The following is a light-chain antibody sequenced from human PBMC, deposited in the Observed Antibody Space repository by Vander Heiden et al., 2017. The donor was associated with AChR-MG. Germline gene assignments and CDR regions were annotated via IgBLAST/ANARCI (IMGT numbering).Light chain of an antibody. J-gene: IGKJ1*01. CDR2: WAS. CDR1: QSVLYNSNNKNY. V-gene: IGKV4-1*01. Sequence: DIVMTQFPDSLAVSLGERATINCKSSQSVLYNSNNKNYLAWYQQKPGQPPKLLIYWASTRESGVPDRFSGSGSGTDFTLTISSLQAEDVAVYYCHQDDSTPWTFGQGTKVEIK. CDR3: HQDDSTPWT.